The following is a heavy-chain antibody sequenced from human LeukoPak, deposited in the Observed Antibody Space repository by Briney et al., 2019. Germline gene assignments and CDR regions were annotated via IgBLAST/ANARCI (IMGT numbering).Heavy chain of an antibody. V-gene: IGHV4-59*01. CDR2: IDNSGST. CDR3: ARAPLYSGGSGWSIYYFYAMDV. Sequence: SQTLSLTCTVSGGSISSSYCSWVRQPPGNGLEWIGYIDNSGSTNYNPSLRRRVTISLDTPNSQFSLKLSSVTAADTAVYYCARAPLYSGGSGWSIYYFYAMDVWGQGTTVTVSS. CDR1: GGSISSSY. J-gene: IGHJ6*02. D-gene: IGHD6-19*01.